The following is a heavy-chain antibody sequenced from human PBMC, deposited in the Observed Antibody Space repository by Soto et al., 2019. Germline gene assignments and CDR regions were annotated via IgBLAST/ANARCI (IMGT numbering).Heavy chain of an antibody. V-gene: IGHV2-5*02. CDR1: GFSLITGVG. CDR2: IFWDKND. J-gene: IGHJ4*02. D-gene: IGHD1-26*01. Sequence: QITLKESGPSLVRPTETLTLTCTFSGFSLITGVGVGWVRQPPGKALEWLAVIFWDKNDYYRPSLQTRVTISQDTSEDQVVLTLTNMDPADTATYFCTQSYGSGSWGWYFHSWGEGTLVTVSS. CDR3: TQSYGSGSWGWYFHS.